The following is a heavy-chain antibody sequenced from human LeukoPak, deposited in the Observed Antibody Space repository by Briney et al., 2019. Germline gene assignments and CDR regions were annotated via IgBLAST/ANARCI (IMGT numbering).Heavy chain of an antibody. Sequence: SETLSLTCTVSGGSISSGDYYWSWIRQPPGKGLEWIGYIYYSGSTYYNPSLKSRVTISVDASKDQFSLKLSSVTAADTAVYYCARDYGERGFDYWGQGTLVTVSS. CDR2: IYYSGST. V-gene: IGHV4-30-4*08. CDR1: GGSISSGDYY. D-gene: IGHD4-17*01. J-gene: IGHJ4*02. CDR3: ARDYGERGFDY.